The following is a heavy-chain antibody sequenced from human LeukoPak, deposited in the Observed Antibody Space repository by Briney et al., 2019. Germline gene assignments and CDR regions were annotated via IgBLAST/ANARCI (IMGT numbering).Heavy chain of an antibody. CDR3: ARHAEKYYYDSSGWNFFDY. V-gene: IGHV4-39*01. CDR1: GGSISSGGYY. Sequence: PSETLSLTCTVSGGSISSGGYYWSWIRQPPGKGLEWIGSIYYSGSTYYNPSLKSRVTISVDTSKNQFSLKLSSVTAADTAVYYCARHAEKYYYDSSGWNFFDYWGQGTLVTASS. J-gene: IGHJ4*02. CDR2: IYYSGST. D-gene: IGHD3-22*01.